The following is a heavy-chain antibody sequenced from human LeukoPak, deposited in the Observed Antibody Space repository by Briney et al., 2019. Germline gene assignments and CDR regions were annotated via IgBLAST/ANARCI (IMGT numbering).Heavy chain of an antibody. CDR3: VRDTAGGLLDY. Sequence: GGSLRLSCAASGFTFDDYAMHWVRQAPGKGLEWVSRISWNSGTIDYADSVKGRFTISRDNAKNCLYLQMNSLRAEDTALYYCVRDTAGGLLDYWGQGTLVTVSS. CDR2: ISWNSGTI. D-gene: IGHD6-13*01. V-gene: IGHV3-9*01. CDR1: GFTFDDYA. J-gene: IGHJ4*02.